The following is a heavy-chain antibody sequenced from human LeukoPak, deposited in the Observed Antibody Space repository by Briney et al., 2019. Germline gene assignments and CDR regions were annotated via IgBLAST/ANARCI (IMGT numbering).Heavy chain of an antibody. J-gene: IGHJ4*02. CDR2: IYYSGST. CDR1: GGSISSYY. D-gene: IGHD6-19*01. V-gene: IGHV4-59*08. CDR3: ARVAVAGYYFDY. Sequence: SETLSLTCTVSGGSISSYYWSWIRQPPGKGLEWIGYIYYSGSTNYNPSLKSRVTISVDTSKNQFSLKLSSVTAADTAVYYCARVAVAGYYFDYWGQGTLVTVSS.